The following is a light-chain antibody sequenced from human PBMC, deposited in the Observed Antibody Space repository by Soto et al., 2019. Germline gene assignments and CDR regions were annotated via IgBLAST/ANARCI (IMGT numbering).Light chain of an antibody. Sequence: DIQMTQSPSSLSASVGDRVTITCQASQDITNYLNWYQQKPGKAPQLLIYDASNLETGVPSRFSGSGSGTDFTFNISSLQPEDIATYYCQQDDYLPLTFGGGTKVEIE. CDR3: QQDDYLPLT. V-gene: IGKV1-33*01. CDR1: QDITNY. J-gene: IGKJ4*01. CDR2: DAS.